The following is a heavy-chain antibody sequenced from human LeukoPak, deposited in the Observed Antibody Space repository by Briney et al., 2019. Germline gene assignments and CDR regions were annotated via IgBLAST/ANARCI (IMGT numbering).Heavy chain of an antibody. Sequence: GGSLRLSCAASGFTLSGFAMHWVRQAPGKGLEWVAVLLHDGSEKYYADSVKGRFTISRDTSKNMVYLQMNSLRAEETAVYYCARDLGGYGYYGMDVWGQGTTVTVSS. CDR3: ARDLGGYGYYGMDV. J-gene: IGHJ6*02. D-gene: IGHD3-22*01. CDR1: GFTLSGFA. V-gene: IGHV3-30-3*01. CDR2: LLHDGSEK.